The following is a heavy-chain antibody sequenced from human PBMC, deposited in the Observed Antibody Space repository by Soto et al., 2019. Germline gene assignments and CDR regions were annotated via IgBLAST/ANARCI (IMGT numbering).Heavy chain of an antibody. CDR1: GYTFTSYG. V-gene: IGHV1-18*01. Sequence: QVQLVQSGAEVKKPGASVKVSCKASGYTFTSYGISWVRQAPGQGLEWMGWISAYNGNTNYAQKLQSRVTMTTDTSTSTAYMELRSLRSDDTAVYYCAANYDLRSSQLPPLYGMDVWGQGTTVTVSS. CDR2: ISAYNGNT. J-gene: IGHJ6*02. D-gene: IGHD3-3*01. CDR3: AANYDLRSSQLPPLYGMDV.